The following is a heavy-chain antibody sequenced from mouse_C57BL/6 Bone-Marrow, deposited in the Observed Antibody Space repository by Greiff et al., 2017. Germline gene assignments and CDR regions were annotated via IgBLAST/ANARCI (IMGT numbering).Heavy chain of an antibody. D-gene: IGHD1-1*01. J-gene: IGHJ2*01. V-gene: IGHV1-47*01. CDR3: ARKRYYGSSPYFDY. Sequence: QVQLKESGAELVKPGASVKMSCKASGYTFTTYPIEWMKQNHGKSLEWIGNFHPYNDDTKYNEKFKGKATLTVEKSSSTVYLELSRLTSDDSAVYYCARKRYYGSSPYFDYWGQGTTRTVSS. CDR2: FHPYNDDT. CDR1: GYTFTTYP.